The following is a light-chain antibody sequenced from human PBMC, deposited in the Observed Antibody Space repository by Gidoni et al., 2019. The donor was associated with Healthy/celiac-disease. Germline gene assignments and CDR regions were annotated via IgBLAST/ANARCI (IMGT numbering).Light chain of an antibody. CDR3: QHYNSLWT. Sequence: DIQMTQSPSTLSASVGDRVTITCRASQNIGSWLAWYQQKPGKAPNLLIYKASILESGVPSRFSCYGSGTQFTLSISSLQPDDFATYHCQHYNSLWTFXQXTKVEIK. CDR1: QNIGSW. J-gene: IGKJ1*01. CDR2: KAS. V-gene: IGKV1-5*03.